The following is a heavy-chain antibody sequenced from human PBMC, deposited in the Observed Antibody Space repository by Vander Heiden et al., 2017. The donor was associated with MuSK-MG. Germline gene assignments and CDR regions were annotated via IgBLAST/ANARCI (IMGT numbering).Heavy chain of an antibody. V-gene: IGHV4-34*01. J-gene: IGHJ6*02. CDR1: GGSFSGYY. CDR3: ARVTVTTPSYGMDV. Sequence: QVQLQQWGAGLLKPSETLSLTCAVYGGSFSGYYWSWIRQPPGKGLEWIGEINHSGSTNYNPSLKSRVTISVDTSKNQFSLKLSSVTAADTAVYYCARVTVTTPSYGMDVWGQGTTVTVSS. D-gene: IGHD4-17*01. CDR2: INHSGST.